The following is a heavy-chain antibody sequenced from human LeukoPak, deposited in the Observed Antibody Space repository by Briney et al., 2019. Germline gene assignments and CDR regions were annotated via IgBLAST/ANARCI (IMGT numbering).Heavy chain of an antibody. CDR2: INDSGST. CDR1: GGSFSGYY. V-gene: IGHV4-34*01. J-gene: IGHJ4*02. D-gene: IGHD3-22*01. CDR3: ARAGYYDSSGYQTFFDY. Sequence: SETLSLTCAVYGGSFSGYYWSWIRQPPGKGLEWIGEINDSGSTKYNPSLKSRVTISIDTSKNQFSLKVTSVTAADTAVYYCARAGYYDSSGYQTFFDYWGQGTLVTVSS.